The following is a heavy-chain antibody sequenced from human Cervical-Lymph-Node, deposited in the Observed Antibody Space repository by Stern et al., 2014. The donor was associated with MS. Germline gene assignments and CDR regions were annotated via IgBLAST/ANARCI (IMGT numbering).Heavy chain of an antibody. J-gene: IGHJ4*02. CDR2: IYYSGST. CDR1: GGSVSTRNYY. Sequence: VQLVESGPGLVKPSETLSLTCAVSGGSVSTRNYYWGWIRQPPGKGLQWIASIYYSGSTYFNPSLESRVTISVDPSEHQFSLRLNSVTAADTAVYYCARLSFSRGIYWGQGTLVTVSS. CDR3: ARLSFSRGIY. D-gene: IGHD1-1*01. V-gene: IGHV4-39*01.